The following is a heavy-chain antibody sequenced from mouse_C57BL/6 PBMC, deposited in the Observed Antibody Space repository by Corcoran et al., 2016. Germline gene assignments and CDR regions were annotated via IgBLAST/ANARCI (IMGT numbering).Heavy chain of an antibody. D-gene: IGHD2-5*01. Sequence: QIQLVQSGPELKKPGETVKISCKASGYTFTTYGMSWVKQAPGKGLKWMGWINTYSGVPTYADDFKGRFAFSLETSASTAYLQINNLKNEDTATYFCARGYSKVFAYWGQGTLVTVSA. J-gene: IGHJ3*01. V-gene: IGHV9-3*01. CDR3: ARGYSKVFAY. CDR2: INTYSGVP. CDR1: GYTFTTYG.